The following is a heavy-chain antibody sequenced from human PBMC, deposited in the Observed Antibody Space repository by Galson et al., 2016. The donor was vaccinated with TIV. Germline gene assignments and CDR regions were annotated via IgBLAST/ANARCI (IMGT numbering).Heavy chain of an antibody. J-gene: IGHJ2*01. V-gene: IGHV4-59*11. CDR3: ARGIMVRGVALHWFFDL. CDR1: GGSISSHY. Sequence: SETLSLTCSVSGGSISSHYWSWVRQPPGKGLEWIAYIHSSGNTNYNPSLKSRVTISLYTSKNQFSLHLTSVTAADTAMYYFARGIMVRGVALHWFFDLWGRGTLVTVSS. D-gene: IGHD3-10*01. CDR2: IHSSGNT.